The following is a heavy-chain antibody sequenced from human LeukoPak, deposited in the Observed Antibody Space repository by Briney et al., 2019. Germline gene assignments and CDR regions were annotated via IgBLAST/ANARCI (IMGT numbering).Heavy chain of an antibody. V-gene: IGHV3-23*01. CDR3: ARRFDY. CDR1: GFTFSSSG. Sequence: GGSLRLSCAASGFTFSSSGMSLVRQSAGKGLEWVSALSHSFGSTYYADSVKGRFTISRDNAENSLYLQMNSLRAEDTAVYYCARRFDYWGQGTLVTVSS. CDR2: LSHSFGST. J-gene: IGHJ4*02.